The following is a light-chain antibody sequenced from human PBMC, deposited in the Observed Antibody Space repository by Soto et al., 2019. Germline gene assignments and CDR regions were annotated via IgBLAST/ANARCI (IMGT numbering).Light chain of an antibody. CDR2: ATD. V-gene: IGKV1-39*01. CDR1: QTITNY. J-gene: IGKJ1*01. CDR3: QQSYNTPQT. Sequence: DIQMTQSPSSLSASVVDRVTITCRASQTITNYLNWYQQQSGKAPKLLIYATDTLQSGVPSRFSGSGSGTDYTLTISSLQPEDFATYYCQQSYNTPQTCGQGTKVDIK.